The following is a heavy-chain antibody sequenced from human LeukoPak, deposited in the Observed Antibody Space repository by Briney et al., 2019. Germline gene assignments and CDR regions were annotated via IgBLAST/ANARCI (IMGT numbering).Heavy chain of an antibody. CDR1: GGSISSYY. V-gene: IGHV4-59*08. Sequence: SETLSLTCTVSGGSISSYYWSWIRQPPGKGLEWIGYIYYSGSTNYNPSLKSRVTISVDTSKNQFSLKLSSVTAADTAVYYCARAIPYYYDSSGYYGWYDPWGQGTLVTVSS. CDR2: IYYSGST. J-gene: IGHJ5*02. D-gene: IGHD3-22*01. CDR3: ARAIPYYYDSSGYYGWYDP.